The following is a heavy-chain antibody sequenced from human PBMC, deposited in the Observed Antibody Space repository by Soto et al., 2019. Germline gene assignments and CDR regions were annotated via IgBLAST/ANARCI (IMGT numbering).Heavy chain of an antibody. CDR1: GGSISSGGYY. V-gene: IGHV4-31*03. Sequence: QVQLQESGPGLVKPSQTLSLTCTVSGGSISSGGYYWSWIRQHPGKGLEWIGYIYYSGSTYYNPSLKRRVTISVDPSKNQFSLKLSSVTAADTAVYYCASERSGYSSSWHDYWGQGTLVTVSS. D-gene: IGHD6-13*01. CDR2: IYYSGST. CDR3: ASERSGYSSSWHDY. J-gene: IGHJ4*02.